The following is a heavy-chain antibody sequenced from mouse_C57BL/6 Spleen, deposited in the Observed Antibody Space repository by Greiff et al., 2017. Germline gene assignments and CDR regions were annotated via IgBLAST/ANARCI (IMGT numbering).Heavy chain of an antibody. CDR3: ARKTLLSWFAY. CDR1: GFTFSDYG. J-gene: IGHJ3*01. Sequence: EVKLMESGGGLVKPGGSLKLSCAASGFTFSDYGLHWVRQAPEKGLEWVAYISSGSSTIYYADTVKGRFTISRDNAKNILFLQMTSLRSEDTAMYYCARKTLLSWFAYWGQGTLVTVSA. CDR2: ISSGSSTI. V-gene: IGHV5-17*01. D-gene: IGHD2-10*01.